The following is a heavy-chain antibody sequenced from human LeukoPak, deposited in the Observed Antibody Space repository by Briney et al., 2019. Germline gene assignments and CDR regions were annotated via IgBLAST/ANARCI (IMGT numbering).Heavy chain of an antibody. D-gene: IGHD3-22*01. CDR2: IYYSGFN. J-gene: IGHJ4*02. V-gene: IGHV4-39*01. CDR1: CGSISSSSYY. CDR3: ASLDSSGYYYDFDY. Sequence: SETLSLTCTVSCGSISSSSYYWGWIRQPPGKGLGWIGSIYYSGFNYYNPSPKSRVTISVDTSEIQFSLKLSSVTPAHTSVYYCASLDSSGYYYDFDYWGQGTLVTVSS.